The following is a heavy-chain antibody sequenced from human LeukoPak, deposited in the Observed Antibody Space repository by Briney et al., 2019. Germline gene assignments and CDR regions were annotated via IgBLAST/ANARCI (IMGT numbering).Heavy chain of an antibody. CDR3: ARRSGYDLARALDY. J-gene: IGHJ4*02. D-gene: IGHD5-12*01. Sequence: SETLSLTCTVSGGSISSSSYYWGWIRQPPGKGLEWIGSIYYSGSTYYNPSLKSRVTISVDTSKNQFSLKPSSVTAADTAVYYCARRSGYDLARALDYWGQGTLVTVSS. V-gene: IGHV4-39*01. CDR2: IYYSGST. CDR1: GGSISSSSYY.